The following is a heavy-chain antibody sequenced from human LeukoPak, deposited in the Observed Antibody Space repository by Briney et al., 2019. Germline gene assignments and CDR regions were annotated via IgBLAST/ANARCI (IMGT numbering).Heavy chain of an antibody. CDR2: INPNSGGT. CDR3: ARVTYYYGSGSYSDY. D-gene: IGHD3-10*01. J-gene: IGHJ4*02. V-gene: IGHV1-2*02. Sequence: ASVKVSCKASGYTFTGYYMHWVRQAPGQGLKWMGWINPNSGGTNYAQKFQGRVTMTRDTSISTAYMELSRLRSDDTAVYYCARVTYYYGSGSYSDYWGQGTLVTVSS. CDR1: GYTFTGYY.